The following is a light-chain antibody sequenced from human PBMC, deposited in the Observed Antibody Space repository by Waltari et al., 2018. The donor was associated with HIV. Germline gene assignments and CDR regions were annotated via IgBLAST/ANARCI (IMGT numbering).Light chain of an antibody. J-gene: IGKJ1*01. CDR1: QGISNF. CDR3: KKYNRAPWT. CDR2: AAS. V-gene: IGKV1-27*01. Sequence: DIQMNPSPPSLSASVGDRVPITRRASQGISNFLAWYQQKPGKFPKLLIYAASTLQSGVPSRLSGSVSGTDFTLTTRNLQPEDGATYYCKKYNRAPWTFGQGTKVEVK.